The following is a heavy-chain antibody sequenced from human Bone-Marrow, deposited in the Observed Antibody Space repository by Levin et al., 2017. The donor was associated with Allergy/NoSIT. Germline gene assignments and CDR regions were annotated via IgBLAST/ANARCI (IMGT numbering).Heavy chain of an antibody. CDR3: AKGSSGWFQETDS. V-gene: IGHV3-23*01. CDR2: ISGSGDVT. J-gene: IGHJ4*02. Sequence: GGSLRLSCTASGFTFHTSAMTWVRQAPGRGLAWVSAISGSGDVTSYADSVKGRFTVFRDNSKNMLFLQMDSLRVEDTSVFYCAKGSSGWFQETDSWGQGTLVTVSS. D-gene: IGHD6-19*01. CDR1: GFTFHTSA.